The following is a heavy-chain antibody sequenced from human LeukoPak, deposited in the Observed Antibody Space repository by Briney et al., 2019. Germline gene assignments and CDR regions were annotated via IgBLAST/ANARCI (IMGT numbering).Heavy chain of an antibody. CDR1: GFTFDDYG. D-gene: IGHD3-10*01. CDR3: ATGGTMVWGVGFDP. Sequence: GRSLRLSCAVSGFTFDDYGMHWVRQAPGKGLEWVSGISWNSGSICYADSVKGRFTISRDNAKHSLYLQMNRLRAEDTALYYCATGGTMVWGVGFDPWGQGTLVSVSS. J-gene: IGHJ5*02. V-gene: IGHV3-9*01. CDR2: ISWNSGSI.